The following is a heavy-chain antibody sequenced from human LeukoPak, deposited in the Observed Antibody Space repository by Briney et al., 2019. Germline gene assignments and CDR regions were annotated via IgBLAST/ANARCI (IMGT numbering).Heavy chain of an antibody. V-gene: IGHV1-18*01. CDR3: ARVSPRWYYFDY. Sequence: ASVKVSCKASGYTFTSYGISWVRQAPRQGLEWMGWISAYNGNTNYAQKLQGRVTMTTDTSTSTAYMELRSLRSDDTAVYYCARVSPRWYYFDYWGQGTLVTVSS. CDR1: GYTFTSYG. CDR2: ISAYNGNT. J-gene: IGHJ4*02. D-gene: IGHD2-8*01.